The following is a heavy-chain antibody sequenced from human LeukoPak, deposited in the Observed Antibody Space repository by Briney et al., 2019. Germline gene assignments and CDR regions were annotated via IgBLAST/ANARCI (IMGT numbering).Heavy chain of an antibody. CDR3: ARSGYNRFDY. Sequence: GGSLRLSCAASGFRFNTFWMSWVRQAPGKGLEWVSSFSGSGGSTYYADSVKGRFTISRDNSKNTLYLQINSLRAEDTAVYYCARSGYNRFDYWGQGTLVTVSS. V-gene: IGHV3-23*01. CDR1: GFRFNTFW. CDR2: FSGSGGST. D-gene: IGHD5-24*01. J-gene: IGHJ4*02.